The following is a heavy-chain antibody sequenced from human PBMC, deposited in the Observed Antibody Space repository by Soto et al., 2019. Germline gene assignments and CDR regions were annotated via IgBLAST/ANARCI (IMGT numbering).Heavy chain of an antibody. J-gene: IGHJ6*02. CDR2: ISGSGGST. CDR1: GFTFSIYA. Sequence: GGSLRLSCAASGFTFSIYAMSWVRQAPGKGLEWVSAISGSGGSTYYADSVKGRFTISRDNSKNTLYLQMNSLRAEDTAVYYCAKGGSSSAQYYYYGMDVWGQGTTVTVSS. V-gene: IGHV3-23*01. CDR3: AKGGSSSAQYYYYGMDV. D-gene: IGHD6-6*01.